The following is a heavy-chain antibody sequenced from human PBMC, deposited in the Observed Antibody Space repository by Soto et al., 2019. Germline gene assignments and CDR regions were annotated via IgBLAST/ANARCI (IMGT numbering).Heavy chain of an antibody. V-gene: IGHV3-9*01. Sequence: EVQLVESGGGLVQPGRSLRLSCAASGFTFDDYAMHWVRQAPGKGLEWVSGISWNSGSIGYADSVKGRFTISRDNAKNSLYLQMNSLRAEDTALYYCAKDMTVTTFPDAFDIWGQGTMVTVSS. CDR2: ISWNSGSI. J-gene: IGHJ3*02. CDR1: GFTFDDYA. D-gene: IGHD4-17*01. CDR3: AKDMTVTTFPDAFDI.